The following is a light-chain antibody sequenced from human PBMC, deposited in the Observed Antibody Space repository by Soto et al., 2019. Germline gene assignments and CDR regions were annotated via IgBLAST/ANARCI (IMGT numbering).Light chain of an antibody. CDR2: DAS. V-gene: IGKV3-20*01. CDR3: EPYGSSST. CDR1: RSVSSGY. J-gene: IGKJ1*01. Sequence: ESVWTHSPVTLSLSPGERATLSCRASRSVSSGYLAWYQQKPGQAPRLLIYDASTRATATPERFSGSGSGTDFTLTISRLEPEDFAVYYCEPYGSSSTFGQGTKVDIK.